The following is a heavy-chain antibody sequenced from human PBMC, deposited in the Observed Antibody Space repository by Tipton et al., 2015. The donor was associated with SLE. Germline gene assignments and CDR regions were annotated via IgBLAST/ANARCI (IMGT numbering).Heavy chain of an antibody. CDR3: ARVFRYDVWDHSREFGYFDS. D-gene: IGHD3-3*01. J-gene: IGHJ4*02. CDR2: IYTSGST. CDR1: GASISSSGYY. V-gene: IGHV4-61*02. Sequence: TLSLTCNVSGASISSSGYYWGWIRQPPGKGLEYMGRIYTSGSTNYNPSLKSRVTISVDSSKNQFSLIVTSVAAADTALYYCARVFRYDVWDHSREFGYFDSWSQGTLVSVSS.